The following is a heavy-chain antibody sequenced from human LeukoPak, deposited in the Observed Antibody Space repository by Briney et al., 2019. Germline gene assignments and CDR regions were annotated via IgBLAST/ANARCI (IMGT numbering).Heavy chain of an antibody. J-gene: IGHJ2*01. V-gene: IGHV4-30-4*01. CDR2: IYYSGST. CDR3: AREARNTYFDL. Sequence: SQTLSPTCTVSGGSISSGDYYWSWIRQPPGKGLEWIGYIYYSGSTYYNPSLKSRVTISVDTSKNQFSLKLSSVTAADTAVYYCAREARNTYFDLWGRGTLVTVSS. CDR1: GGSISSGDYY. D-gene: IGHD6-6*01.